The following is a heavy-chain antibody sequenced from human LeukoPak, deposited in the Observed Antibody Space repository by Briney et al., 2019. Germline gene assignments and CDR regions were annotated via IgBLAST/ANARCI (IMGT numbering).Heavy chain of an antibody. V-gene: IGHV3-30-3*01. D-gene: IGHD2-15*01. CDR2: ISYDGSNK. Sequence: GGSLRLSCAASGFTFSSYAMHWVRQAPGKGLEWVAVISYDGSNKYYADSVKGRFTISRDNSKNTLYLQMNSLRAEDTAVYYCARDIVVVAATYHFDYWGQGTLVTVSS. J-gene: IGHJ4*02. CDR1: GFTFSSYA. CDR3: ARDIVVVAATYHFDY.